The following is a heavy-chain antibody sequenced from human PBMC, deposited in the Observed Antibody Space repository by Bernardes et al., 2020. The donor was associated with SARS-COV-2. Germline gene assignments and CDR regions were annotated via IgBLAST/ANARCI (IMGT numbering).Heavy chain of an antibody. Sequence: GGSLRLSCVASRFRLSNYGMHWVRRAPGKGLEWVAHVFYDGSEKDYLDSVRGRFTISRDHSQNTLYLQMNSLRAEDTAVYYCARDLTVVQGVLAWGPKRQQRIRAAMDLWGQGTTVIVSS. V-gene: IGHV3-30*12. CDR2: VFYDGSEK. D-gene: IGHD3-10*01. CDR1: RFRLSNYG. J-gene: IGHJ6*02. CDR3: ARDLTVVQGVLAWGPKRQQRIRAAMDL.